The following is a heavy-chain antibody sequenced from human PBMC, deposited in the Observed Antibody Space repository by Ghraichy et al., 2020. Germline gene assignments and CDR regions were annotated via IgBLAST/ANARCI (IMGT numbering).Heavy chain of an antibody. Sequence: GGSLRLSCAASGFTFNNYAMTWVRQAPGKGLEWVSAINGGGGSTYYADSVKGRFTISRDNSKNTLYLQINSLRAEDTALYFCARIALGGDNPDYWGQGTQVTVSS. D-gene: IGHD2-21*02. CDR2: INGGGGST. V-gene: IGHV3-23*01. J-gene: IGHJ4*02. CDR1: GFTFNNYA. CDR3: ARIALGGDNPDY.